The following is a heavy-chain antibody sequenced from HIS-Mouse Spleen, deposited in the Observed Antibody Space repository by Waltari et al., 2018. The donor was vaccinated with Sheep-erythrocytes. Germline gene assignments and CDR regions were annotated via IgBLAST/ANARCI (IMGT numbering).Heavy chain of an antibody. D-gene: IGHD4-17*01. Sequence: SSYSMNWVRQAPGKGLEWVSSISSSSSNIYYADSVKGRFTISRDNAKNSLYLQMNSLRAEDTAVYYCARVAAVTTYYFDYWGQGTLVTVSS. V-gene: IGHV3-21*01. CDR1: SSYS. CDR3: ARVAAVTTYYFDY. CDR2: ISSSSSNI. J-gene: IGHJ4*02.